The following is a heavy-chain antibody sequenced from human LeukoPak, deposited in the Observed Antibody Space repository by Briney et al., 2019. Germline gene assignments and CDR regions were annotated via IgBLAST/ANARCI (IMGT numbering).Heavy chain of an antibody. CDR1: GGSISTYY. Sequence: SETLSLTCTVSGGSISTYYGSWIPEPPGEGLGWSGYIYYSGSNNYSPSLKSRVTISVDTSNNQFSLELTSVTAADTAVYYCARRRGGQFDWLLYVGEAFDIWGQGTMVTVSS. D-gene: IGHD3-9*01. CDR2: IYYSGSN. V-gene: IGHV4-59*01. CDR3: ARRRGGQFDWLLYVGEAFDI. J-gene: IGHJ3*02.